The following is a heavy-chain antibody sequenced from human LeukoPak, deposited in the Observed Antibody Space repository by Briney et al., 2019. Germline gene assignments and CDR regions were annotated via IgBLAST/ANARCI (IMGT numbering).Heavy chain of an antibody. CDR1: GFIFSNYY. D-gene: IGHD4-17*01. J-gene: IGHJ4*02. Sequence: GGSLRLSCAASGFIFSNYYLNWVRQAPGKGLEWVSCIHGSASYNYYADSVKGRFTISRDDSKNTLYLQMSSLRADDTAVYYCSKKGQSEDYGKPGWGQGTLVTVSS. V-gene: IGHV3-21*04. CDR3: SKKGQSEDYGKPG. CDR2: IHGSASYN.